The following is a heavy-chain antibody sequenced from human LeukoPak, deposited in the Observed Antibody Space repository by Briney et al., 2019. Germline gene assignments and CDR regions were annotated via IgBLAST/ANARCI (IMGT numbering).Heavy chain of an antibody. D-gene: IGHD3-10*01. V-gene: IGHV4-39*07. CDR2: IYYSGST. Sequence: PSETLSLTCTVSGGSISSSSYYWGWIRQPPGKGLEWIGSIYYSGSTYYNPSLKSRVTISVDTSKNQFSLKLSSVTAADTAVYYCARASTKYDEILWFGELLSPYFDYWGQGTLVTVSS. CDR3: ARASTKYDEILWFGELLSPYFDY. CDR1: GGSISSSSYY. J-gene: IGHJ4*02.